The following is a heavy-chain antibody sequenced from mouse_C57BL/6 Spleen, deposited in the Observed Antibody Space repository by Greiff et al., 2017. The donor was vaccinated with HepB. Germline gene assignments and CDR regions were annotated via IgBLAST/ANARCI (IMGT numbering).Heavy chain of an antibody. V-gene: IGHV1-59*01. CDR3: ARRGITTVVAKGFDY. Sequence: QVQLKQPGAELVRPGTSVKLSCKASGYTFTSYWMHWVKQRPGQGLEWIGVIDPSDSYTNYNQKFKGKATLTVDTSSSTAYMQLSSLTSEDSAVYYCARRGITTVVAKGFDYWGQGTTLTVSS. J-gene: IGHJ2*01. CDR2: IDPSDSYT. D-gene: IGHD1-1*01. CDR1: GYTFTSYW.